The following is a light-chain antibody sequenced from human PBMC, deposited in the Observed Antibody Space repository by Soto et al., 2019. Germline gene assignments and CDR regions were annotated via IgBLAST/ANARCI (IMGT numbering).Light chain of an antibody. CDR1: QTSGSNF. Sequence: EIVLTQSPGTLSLSPGERATLSCKTSQTSGSNFLAWYQHKPGQAHRLLIYASSNQATGIPDMFSGSASGPDFTLTINRLEPEDFAVYYCQLYGISPQFGQGTRLEIK. CDR3: QLYGISPQ. V-gene: IGKV3-20*01. CDR2: ASS. J-gene: IGKJ5*01.